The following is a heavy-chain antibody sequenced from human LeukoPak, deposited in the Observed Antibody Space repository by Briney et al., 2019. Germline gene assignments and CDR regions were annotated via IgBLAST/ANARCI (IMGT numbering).Heavy chain of an antibody. J-gene: IGHJ4*02. V-gene: IGHV4-4*07. D-gene: IGHD6-6*01. CDR3: ASDDSSSYYFDY. CDR1: GGSISSYY. Sequence: SETLSLTCTVSGGSISSYYWSWIRQPAGKGLEWIGRIYTSGSTNYNPSLKSRATMSVDTSKNQFSLKLSSVTAADTAVYYCASDDSSSYYFDYWGQGTLVTVSS. CDR2: IYTSGST.